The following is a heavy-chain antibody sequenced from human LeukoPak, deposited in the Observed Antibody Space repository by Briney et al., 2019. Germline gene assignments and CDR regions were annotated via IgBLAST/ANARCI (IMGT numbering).Heavy chain of an antibody. D-gene: IGHD3-22*01. CDR2: ISSTGSTT. Sequence: GGSLRLSCAASGFSFSDYSMNWVRQAPGKGLEWLSYISSTGSTTYYADSVKGRFTISRDNARNSLYLQMNSLRAEDTAVYYCATLGGYYYDSSGYPYLFDYWGQGTLVTVSS. CDR3: ATLGGYYYDSSGYPYLFDY. J-gene: IGHJ4*02. V-gene: IGHV3-48*04. CDR1: GFSFSDYS.